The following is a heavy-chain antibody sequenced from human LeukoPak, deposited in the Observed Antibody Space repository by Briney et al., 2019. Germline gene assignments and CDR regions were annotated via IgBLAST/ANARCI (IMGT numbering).Heavy chain of an antibody. CDR2: MYYSGST. CDR3: ARPYYYDSRIDP. CDR1: GGSISSGDYY. D-gene: IGHD3-22*01. J-gene: IGHJ5*02. Sequence: SQTLSLTCTVSGGSISSGDYYWRWIRQPPGKGLEWIAYMYYSGSTYYNPSLKSRFTMSADTSKNQLSLKLSSVTAADTAVYYCARPYYYDSRIDPWGQGILVTVSS. V-gene: IGHV4-30-4*01.